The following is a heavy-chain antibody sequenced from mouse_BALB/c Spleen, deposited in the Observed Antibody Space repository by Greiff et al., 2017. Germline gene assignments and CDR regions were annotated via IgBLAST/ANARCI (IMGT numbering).Heavy chain of an antibody. CDR1: GYSITSDYA. CDR3: AREVRGAMDY. V-gene: IGHV3-2*02. Sequence: DVQLQESGPGLVKPSQSLSLTCTVTGYSITSDYAWNWIRQFPGNKLEWMGYISYSGSTSYNPSLKSRISITRDTSKNQFFLQLNSVTTEDTATYDCAREVRGAMDYWGQGTSVTVSS. D-gene: IGHD2-14*01. CDR2: ISYSGST. J-gene: IGHJ4*01.